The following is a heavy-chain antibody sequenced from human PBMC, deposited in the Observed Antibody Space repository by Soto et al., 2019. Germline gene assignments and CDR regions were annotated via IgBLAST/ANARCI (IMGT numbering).Heavy chain of an antibody. Sequence: SVKVSCKASGGTFSSYAISWVRQAPGQGLEWMGGIIPIFGTANYAQKFQGRVTITADESTSTAYMELSSLRSEDTAVYYCARDTPSYGSGSYYTTHSCFVPWGQGILDTVSA. CDR2: IIPIFGTA. CDR3: ARDTPSYGSGSYYTTHSCFVP. J-gene: IGHJ5*02. CDR1: GGTFSSYA. V-gene: IGHV1-69*13. D-gene: IGHD3-10*01.